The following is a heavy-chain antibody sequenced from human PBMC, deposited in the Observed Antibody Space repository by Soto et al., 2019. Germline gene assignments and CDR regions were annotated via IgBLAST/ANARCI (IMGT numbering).Heavy chain of an antibody. J-gene: IGHJ5*02. CDR3: ARGYCTTTICDSWFDP. V-gene: IGHV5-51*01. D-gene: IGHD2-2*01. CDR1: GYSFTSYW. CDR2: IYPGDSDT. Sequence: GESLKISCRGVGYSFTSYWIGLVRQIPGKGLEWMGIIYPGDSDTRYSPSFQGQVTISADKSITTAYLQWSSLKASDTAVYYCARGYCTTTICDSWFDPWGQGTLVTVSS.